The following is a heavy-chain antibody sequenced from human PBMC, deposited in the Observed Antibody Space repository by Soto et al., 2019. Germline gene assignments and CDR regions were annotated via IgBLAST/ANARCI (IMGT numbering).Heavy chain of an antibody. Sequence: QVQLVQSGAEVKKPGSSVKVSCKASGGKFSSYAISWVRQAPGPGLEWMGGIIPIFGTANYAQKFQGRVTITADESTSTAYMELSSMRSEATAVYYCASQQQPTMVQLYYWGQGTLVTVSS. D-gene: IGHD6-13*01. CDR2: IIPIFGTA. V-gene: IGHV1-69*01. CDR1: GGKFSSYA. J-gene: IGHJ4*02. CDR3: ASQQQPTMVQLYY.